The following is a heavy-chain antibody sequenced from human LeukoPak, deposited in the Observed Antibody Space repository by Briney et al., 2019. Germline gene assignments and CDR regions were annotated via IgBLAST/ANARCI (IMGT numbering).Heavy chain of an antibody. D-gene: IGHD6-13*01. CDR3: AGAYSSGYLSSSWNAPFDP. CDR1: GGTFSSYA. CDR2: IIPIFGTA. V-gene: IGHV1-69*05. Sequence: GASVKVSCKASGGTFSSYAISWVRQAPGQGLEWMGGIIPIFGTANYAQKFQGRVTITTDESTSTAYMELSSLRSEDTAVYYCAGAYSSGYLSSSWNAPFDPWGQGTLVTVSS. J-gene: IGHJ5*02.